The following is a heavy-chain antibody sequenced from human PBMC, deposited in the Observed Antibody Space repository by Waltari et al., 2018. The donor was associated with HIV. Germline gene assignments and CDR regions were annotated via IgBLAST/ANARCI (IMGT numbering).Heavy chain of an antibody. CDR1: GYTFDAYH. J-gene: IGHJ4*02. CDR3: ARGESTTWANLDF. CDR2: ISPRNGDT. D-gene: IGHD2-21*01. Sequence: QVRLVQSGAEVKSPGASVKVSCHTSGYTFDAYHIYWVRQAPGEGLEWLGCISPRNGDTECAARFQGWVDVTSDTSTGTVVLTLNRLRSEDTAIYYCARGESTTWANLDFWGQGTLVSVSS. V-gene: IGHV1-2*04.